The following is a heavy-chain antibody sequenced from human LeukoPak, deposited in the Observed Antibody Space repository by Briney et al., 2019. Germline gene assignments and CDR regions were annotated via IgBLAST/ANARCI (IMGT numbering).Heavy chain of an antibody. J-gene: IGHJ4*02. CDR1: GGSISSYY. Sequence: SETLSLTCTVSGGSISSYYWSWIRQPPGKGLEWIGYIYYSGSTNYNPSLKSRVTISVDTSKNQFSLKLSSVTAADTAVYYCARAQDGYSSSWYIDYWGQETLVTVSS. CDR3: ARAQDGYSSSWYIDY. V-gene: IGHV4-59*01. CDR2: IYYSGST. D-gene: IGHD6-13*01.